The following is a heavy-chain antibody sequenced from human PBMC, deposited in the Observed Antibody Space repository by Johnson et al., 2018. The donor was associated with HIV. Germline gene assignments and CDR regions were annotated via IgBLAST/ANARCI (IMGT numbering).Heavy chain of an antibody. CDR3: ARSSFDYGGTPQLALDI. D-gene: IGHD4-23*01. J-gene: IGHJ3*02. Sequence: QVQLVESGGGLVKPGGSLRLSCAASGFTFSNAWMSLVRQAPGKGLEWVSYISSSGSTIYYADSVKGRFTISRDNAKNTLYLQMNSLMAWDTAVYYCARSSFDYGGTPQLALDIWGQGTIVTFSS. CDR1: GFTFSNAW. V-gene: IGHV3-11*04. CDR2: ISSSGSTI.